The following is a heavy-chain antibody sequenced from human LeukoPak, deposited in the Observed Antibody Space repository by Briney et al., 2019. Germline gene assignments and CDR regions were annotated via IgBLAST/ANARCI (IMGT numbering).Heavy chain of an antibody. CDR2: ISWNSGSI. CDR1: GFTFDDYA. J-gene: IGHJ4*02. CDR3: AKDRISYYDSSGYYYEGGFDY. V-gene: IGHV3-9*01. Sequence: QPGGSLRLSCAASGFTFDDYAMHWVRQAPGKGLEWVSGISWNSGSIGYADSVKGRFTISRDNAKNSLYLQMNSLRAEDTALYYCAKDRISYYDSSGYYYEGGFDYWGQGTLVTVSS. D-gene: IGHD3-22*01.